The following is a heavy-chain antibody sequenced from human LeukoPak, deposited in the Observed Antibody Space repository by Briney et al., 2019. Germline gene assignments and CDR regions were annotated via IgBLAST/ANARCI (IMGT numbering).Heavy chain of an antibody. CDR2: ISSSNSYI. V-gene: IGHV3-21*01. J-gene: IGHJ5*02. D-gene: IGHD2-15*01. CDR1: GFTFSSYS. CDR3: ARGPEVVAARDNWFDP. Sequence: GGSLRLSCAASGFTFSSYSMNWVRQAPGKGLEWVSSISSSNSYIYYADSVKGRFTISRDNAKNSLYLQMNSLRAEDTAVYYCARGPEVVAARDNWFDPWGQGTLVTVSS.